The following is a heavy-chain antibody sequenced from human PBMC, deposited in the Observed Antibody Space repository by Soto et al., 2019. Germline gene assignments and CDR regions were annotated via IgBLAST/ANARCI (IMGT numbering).Heavy chain of an antibody. J-gene: IGHJ5*02. CDR2: IYYSGST. D-gene: IGHD3-22*01. Sequence: PSETLSLTCTVPGGSISSGDYYWSWIRQPPGKGLEWIGYIYYSGSTYYNPSLKSRVTISVDTSKNQFSLKLSSVTAADTAVYYCARDSRYYDSSGYYATGINWFDPWGQGTLVTVSS. CDR1: GGSISSGDYY. CDR3: ARDSRYYDSSGYYATGINWFDP. V-gene: IGHV4-30-4*01.